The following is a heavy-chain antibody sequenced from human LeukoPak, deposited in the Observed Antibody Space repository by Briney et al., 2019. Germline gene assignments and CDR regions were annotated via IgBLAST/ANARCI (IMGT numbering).Heavy chain of an antibody. J-gene: IGHJ3*02. Sequence: GGSLRLSCAASGFTFSSYSMNWVRQAPGKGLEWVSYISDNSYTIYNADSVKGRFIISRDNAKSSLYLQMNSLRAEDTAVYYCARARIVPSSRWGAFDIWGQGTMVTVSS. D-gene: IGHD1-26*01. CDR2: ISDNSYTI. CDR1: GFTFSSYS. V-gene: IGHV3-48*01. CDR3: ARARIVPSSRWGAFDI.